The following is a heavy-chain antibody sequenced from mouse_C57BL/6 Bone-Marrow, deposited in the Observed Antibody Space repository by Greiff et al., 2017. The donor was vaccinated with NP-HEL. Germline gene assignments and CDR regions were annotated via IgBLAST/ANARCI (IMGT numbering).Heavy chain of an antibody. CDR2: IDPETGGT. CDR1: GYTFTDYE. CDR3: TTVDSTVVATDAMDY. J-gene: IGHJ4*01. D-gene: IGHD1-1*01. V-gene: IGHV1-15*01. Sequence: VQLQQSGAELVRPGASVTLSCKASGYTFTDYEMHWVKQTPVHGLEWIGAIDPETGGTAYNQKFKGKAILTADKSSSTAYMELRSLTSEDSAVYYCTTVDSTVVATDAMDYWGQGTSVTVSS.